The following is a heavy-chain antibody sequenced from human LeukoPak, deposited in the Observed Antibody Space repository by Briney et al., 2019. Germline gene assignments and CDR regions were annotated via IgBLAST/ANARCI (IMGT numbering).Heavy chain of an antibody. Sequence: GASVKVSCKASGGTFRTFAISWVRQAPGQGLEWMGWMNPNSGNTGYAQKFQGRVTITRNTSISTAYMELSSLRSEDTAVYYCAGLAGGELLPRSFDYWGQGTPVTVSS. J-gene: IGHJ4*02. CDR2: MNPNSGNT. CDR3: AGLAGGELLPRSFDY. CDR1: GGTFRTFA. D-gene: IGHD1-26*01. V-gene: IGHV1-8*01.